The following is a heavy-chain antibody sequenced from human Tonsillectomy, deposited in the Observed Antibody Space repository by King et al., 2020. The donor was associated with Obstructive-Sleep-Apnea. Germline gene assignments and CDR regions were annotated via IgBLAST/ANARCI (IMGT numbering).Heavy chain of an antibody. J-gene: IGHJ3*02. V-gene: IGHV3-11*01. D-gene: IGHD1-26*01. Sequence: VKLMESGGGLVKPGGSLRLYCAASGFTFSDYYMSWIRQAPGKGLEWVSYIPRSGTTIHYADSVRGRFTTSRDNAKKSLYLQMNSLRADDTAVYYCAREGSYSAFDIWGQGTLVTVSS. CDR1: GFTFSDYY. CDR3: AREGSYSAFDI. CDR2: IPRSGTTI.